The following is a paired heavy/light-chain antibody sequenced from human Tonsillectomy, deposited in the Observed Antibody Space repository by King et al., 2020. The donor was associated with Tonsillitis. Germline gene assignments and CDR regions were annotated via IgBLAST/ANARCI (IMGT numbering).Heavy chain of an antibody. V-gene: IGHV3-23*01. CDR2: VSGNGINT. J-gene: IGHJ3*02. Sequence: EVQLLESGGNLVQPGGSLRLSCAVSGFTFSSYAMSWVRQAPGKGLEWVATVSGNGINTYSADSVKARFTISRDNSKNTLYLQMTSLRADDTAVYYCAKLASAWYGGFDIWGQGTMVTVSS. D-gene: IGHD6-19*01. CDR1: GFTFSSYA. CDR3: AKLASAWYGGFDI.
Light chain of an antibody. Sequence: EIVMTQSPATLSVFPGERATLSCRASQSISSDLAWYQQKPGQAPRLLIYGASTRATGIPARFSGSGSGTDFTLTISSLQSEDFALYYCQQYNDWPPWTFGQGTKVEIK. CDR3: QQYNDWPPWT. CDR1: QSISSD. V-gene: IGKV3-15*01. J-gene: IGKJ1*01. CDR2: GAS.